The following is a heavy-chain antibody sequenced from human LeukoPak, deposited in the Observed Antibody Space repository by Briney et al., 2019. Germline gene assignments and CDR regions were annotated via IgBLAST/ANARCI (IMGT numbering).Heavy chain of an antibody. J-gene: IGHJ5*02. V-gene: IGHV4-39*07. CDR3: ARGVGSDWFDP. CDR1: GGSISSSSYY. CDR2: IYYSGST. D-gene: IGHD2-2*03. Sequence: SETLSLTCTVSGGSISSSSYYWGWIRQPPGKGLEWIGSIYYSGSTYYNPSLKSRVTISVDTSKNQFSLKLSSVTAADTAVYYCARGVGSDWFDPWGQGTLVTVSS.